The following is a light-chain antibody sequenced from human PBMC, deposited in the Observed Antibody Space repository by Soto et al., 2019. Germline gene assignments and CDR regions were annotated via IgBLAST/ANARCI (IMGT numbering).Light chain of an antibody. J-gene: IGKJ2*01. CDR2: DAS. CDR3: QQYNSYTYT. CDR1: QSISSW. V-gene: IGKV1-5*01. Sequence: DIQMTQSPSTLSASVGDRVTITCRASQSISSWLAWYQQKPGKAPKLLIYDASSLESGVPSRFSGSGSGTEFTLTTSSLQPDDFATYYCQQYNSYTYTFRQGTKVDIX.